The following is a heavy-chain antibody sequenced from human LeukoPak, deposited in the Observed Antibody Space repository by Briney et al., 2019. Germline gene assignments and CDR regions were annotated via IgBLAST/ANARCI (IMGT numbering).Heavy chain of an antibody. CDR1: GYTFTIYA. Sequence: GASVKVSYRASGYTFTIYAMNWVRQAPGQGRERRGGINTNSGNTTYAQGFPGGDVFSLDTSVSTAYLQISSLKAEDTAVYYCARELRTNLFHPWGQGTLVTVSS. J-gene: IGHJ5*02. CDR2: INTNSGNT. V-gene: IGHV7-4-1*02. CDR3: ARELRTNLFHP.